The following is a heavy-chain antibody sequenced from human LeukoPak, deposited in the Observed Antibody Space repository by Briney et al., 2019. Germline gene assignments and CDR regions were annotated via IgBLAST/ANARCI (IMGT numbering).Heavy chain of an antibody. CDR3: ARLGVGFDWLRDY. D-gene: IGHD3-9*01. J-gene: IGHJ4*02. V-gene: IGHV3-66*01. CDR2: LYSGGNT. CDR1: GFTVSSNY. Sequence: PGGSLRLSCAVSGFTVSSNYMSWVRQAPGKGLEWVSVLYSGGNTYYADSVKGRFTISRDNSKNTLYLQMNSLRAEDTAVYYCARLGVGFDWLRDYWGQGTLVTVSS.